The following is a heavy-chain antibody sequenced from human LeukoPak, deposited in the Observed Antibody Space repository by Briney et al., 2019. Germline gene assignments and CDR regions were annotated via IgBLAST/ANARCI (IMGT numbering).Heavy chain of an antibody. V-gene: IGHV3-11*04. CDR3: ARDLGQYYDTSDNWFDP. J-gene: IGHJ5*02. CDR1: GFTFSDYY. CDR2: ISSSGSTI. Sequence: GGSLRLSCAASGFTFSDYYMSWIRQAPGKGLEWVSYISSSGSTIYYADSVKGRFTISRDNTKNSLYLQMNSLRAEDTAVYYCARDLGQYYDTSDNWFDPWGQGTLVTVSS. D-gene: IGHD3-22*01.